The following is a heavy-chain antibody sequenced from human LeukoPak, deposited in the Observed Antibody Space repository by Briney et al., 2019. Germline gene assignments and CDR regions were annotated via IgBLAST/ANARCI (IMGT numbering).Heavy chain of an antibody. D-gene: IGHD3-22*01. CDR3: AIMHGYYDGSGYWVQ. CDR2: ITPNADRA. V-gene: IGHV3-23*01. CDR1: GFTFGSYG. Sequence: PGGSLRLSCAASGFTFGSYGMIWVRQAPGRGLEWVSFITPNADRASYADSVEGRFTISRDNPRNTLYMQMNSLRDEDTAVYYCAIMHGYYDGSGYWVQWGQGTLVTVSS. J-gene: IGHJ1*01.